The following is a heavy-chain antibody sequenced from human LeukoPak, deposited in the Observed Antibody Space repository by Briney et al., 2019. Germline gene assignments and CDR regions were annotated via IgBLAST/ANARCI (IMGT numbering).Heavy chain of an antibody. CDR1: GYTFTSYA. CDR2: INAGNGNT. CDR3: AGLVATGYGMDV. D-gene: IGHD5-12*01. Sequence: ASVKVSCKASGYTFTSYAMHWVRQAPGQRLEWMGWINAGNGNTKYSQKFQGRVTITRDTSASTAYMELSSLRSEDTAVYYCAGLVATGYGMDVWGQGTTVTVSS. J-gene: IGHJ6*02. V-gene: IGHV1-3*01.